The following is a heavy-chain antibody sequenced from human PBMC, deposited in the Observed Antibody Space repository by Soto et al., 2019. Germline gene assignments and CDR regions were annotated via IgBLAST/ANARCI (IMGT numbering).Heavy chain of an antibody. CDR3: ARVVKGRWELLPLSWFAP. J-gene: IGHJ5*02. CDR1: GGSISSYY. Sequence: QVQLQESGPGLVKPSETLSLTCTVSGGSISSYYWSWIRQPPGKGLEWIGYIYYSGSTNYNPSLKSRGTISVDTSKNQFALKLSSVTAADTAVYYCARVVKGRWELLPLSWFAPWGQGTLVTVSS. V-gene: IGHV4-59*01. D-gene: IGHD1-26*01. CDR2: IYYSGST.